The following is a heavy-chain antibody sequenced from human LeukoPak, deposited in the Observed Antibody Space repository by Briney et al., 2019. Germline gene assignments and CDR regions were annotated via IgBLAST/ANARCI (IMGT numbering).Heavy chain of an antibody. D-gene: IGHD1-14*01. CDR2: IKQDGSEK. CDR1: GFTFSSYW. Sequence: EGSLRLSCAASGFTFSSYWMSWVRQAPGKGLEWVANIKQDGSEKYYVDSVKGRFTISRDNAKNSLYLQMNSLRAEDTAVYYCARRGTPPYYYGMDVWGQGTTVTVSS. J-gene: IGHJ6*02. CDR3: ARRGTPPYYYGMDV. V-gene: IGHV3-7*01.